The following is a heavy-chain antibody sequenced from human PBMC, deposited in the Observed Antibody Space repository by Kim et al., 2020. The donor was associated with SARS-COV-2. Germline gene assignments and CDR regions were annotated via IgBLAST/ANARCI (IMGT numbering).Heavy chain of an antibody. CDR1: GFTFSSYS. CDR3: ARGRSGYSSGNYYYYGMDV. Sequence: GGSLRLSCAASGFTFSSYSMNWVRQAPGKGLEWVSSISSSSSYIYYADSVKDRLTISRDNAKNSLYLQMNSLRAEDTAVYYCARGRSGYSSGNYYYYGMDVWGQGTTVTVSS. V-gene: IGHV3-21*01. D-gene: IGHD6-19*01. CDR2: ISSSSSYI. J-gene: IGHJ6*02.